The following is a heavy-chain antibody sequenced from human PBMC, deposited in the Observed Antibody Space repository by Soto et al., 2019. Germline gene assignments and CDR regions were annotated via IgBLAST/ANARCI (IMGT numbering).Heavy chain of an antibody. Sequence: ASVKFSWKASGYGFASCGRSWVRPAPGQGLEWMGWISAYNGNTNYAQKLQGRVTMTTDTSTSTAYMELRSLRSDDTAVYYCAVLRAVIIRWLGPRGQGTLVTVSS. V-gene: IGHV1-18*01. D-gene: IGHD3-10*01. CDR1: GYGFASCG. CDR3: AVLRAVIIRWLGP. J-gene: IGHJ5*02. CDR2: ISAYNGNT.